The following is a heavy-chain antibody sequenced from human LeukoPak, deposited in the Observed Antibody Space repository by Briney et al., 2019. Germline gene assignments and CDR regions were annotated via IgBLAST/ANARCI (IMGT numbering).Heavy chain of an antibody. CDR2: ISSNGVST. CDR1: GFTFSSYA. J-gene: IGHJ4*02. CDR3: VKDRGSWVVTNYFDY. V-gene: IGHV3-64D*06. Sequence: PGGSLRLSCSASGFTFSSYAMHWVRQAPGKGLESVSAISSNGVSTYYADSVKGRFTISRDSSKNTLYLQMSSLRAEDTAVYYCVKDRGSWVVTNYFDYWGQGTLITVSS. D-gene: IGHD2-21*02.